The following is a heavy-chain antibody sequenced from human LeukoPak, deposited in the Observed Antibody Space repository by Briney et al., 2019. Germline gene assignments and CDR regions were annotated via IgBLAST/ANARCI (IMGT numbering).Heavy chain of an antibody. J-gene: IGHJ4*02. CDR1: GYTFTNYG. CDR3: ARRFNYYDCSGYYEGFYFDY. D-gene: IGHD3-22*01. V-gene: IGHV1-18*01. Sequence: ASVKVSCKASGYTFTNYGISWVPQAPGQGLEGMGWISAYAQKLQGTVTMTTDTSTSTAYMELRSLRSDDTAVYYCARRFNYYDCSGYYEGFYFDYWGQGTLVTVSS. CDR2: ISAY.